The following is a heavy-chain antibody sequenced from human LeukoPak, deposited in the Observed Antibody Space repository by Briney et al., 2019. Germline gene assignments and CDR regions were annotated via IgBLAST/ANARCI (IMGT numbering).Heavy chain of an antibody. CDR1: GFTFTTYT. D-gene: IGHD3-10*02. V-gene: IGHV3-48*01. CDR3: AELGITMIGGV. Sequence: GGSLGLSCAASGFTFTTYTMNWVRQAPGKGLEWVSYISSSSSTIYYADSVKGRFTISRDNAKNSLYLQMNSLRAEDTAVYYCAELGITMIGGVWGKGTTVTISS. J-gene: IGHJ6*04. CDR2: ISSSSSTI.